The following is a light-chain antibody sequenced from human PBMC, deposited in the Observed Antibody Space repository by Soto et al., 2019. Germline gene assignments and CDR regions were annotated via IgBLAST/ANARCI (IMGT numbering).Light chain of an antibody. CDR3: CAYANRNTF. CDR1: SSDVGSYSL. V-gene: IGLV2-23*03. J-gene: IGLJ1*01. CDR2: EGS. Sequence: QSALTQPASVSGSPGQSITISCTGTSSDVGSYSLVTWYQQHPGKAPKVMIYEGSKRPSGVSNRFSGSKSGNTASLTISGLQAEDEADYYCCAYANRNTFFGTGTKVTVL.